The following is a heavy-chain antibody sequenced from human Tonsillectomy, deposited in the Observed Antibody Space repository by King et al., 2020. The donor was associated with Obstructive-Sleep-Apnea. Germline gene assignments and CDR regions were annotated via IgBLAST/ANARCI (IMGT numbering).Heavy chain of an antibody. D-gene: IGHD3-10*01. V-gene: IGHV4-31*03. CDR3: ARVLEWFGELLHTGPFDY. Sequence: LQLQESGPGLVKPSQTLSLTCTVSGGSISSGGYYWSWIRQHPGKGLEWIGYIYYSGSTYYNPSLKSRVTISVDSSKNQFSLKLSSVTAADTAVYYCARVLEWFGELLHTGPFDYWGQGTLVTVSS. J-gene: IGHJ4*02. CDR2: IYYSGST. CDR1: GGSISSGGYY.